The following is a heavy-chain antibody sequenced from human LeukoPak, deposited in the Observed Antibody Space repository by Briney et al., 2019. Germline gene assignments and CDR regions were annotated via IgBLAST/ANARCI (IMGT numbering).Heavy chain of an antibody. J-gene: IGHJ4*02. CDR3: ATKQWLAPPPDS. Sequence: GGSLRLSCAASGFTFSKYRMLWVRQAPGKGLESVSRINTDGTVTTYADSVKGRFTVSRDNADNTMFLQMNSVRDEDTAVYYCATKQWLAPPPDSWGQGTPITVSS. CDR2: INTDGTVT. V-gene: IGHV3-74*01. D-gene: IGHD6-19*01. CDR1: GFTFSKYR.